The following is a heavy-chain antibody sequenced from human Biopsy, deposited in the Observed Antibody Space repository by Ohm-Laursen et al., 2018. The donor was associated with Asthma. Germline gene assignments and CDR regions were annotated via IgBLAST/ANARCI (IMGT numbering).Heavy chain of an antibody. CDR3: ARGDSSGWSHYYFDY. Sequence: SLRLSCAATGFSFSNFAIHWVRQAPGKGLEWVGVISKDASTQDYADSVKGRFTMARDNSKNTLHLQMHSLRVEDTAVYYCARGDSSGWSHYYFDYWGQGTLVTVSS. CDR2: ISKDASTQ. D-gene: IGHD6-19*01. V-gene: IGHV3-30*07. J-gene: IGHJ4*02. CDR1: GFSFSNFA.